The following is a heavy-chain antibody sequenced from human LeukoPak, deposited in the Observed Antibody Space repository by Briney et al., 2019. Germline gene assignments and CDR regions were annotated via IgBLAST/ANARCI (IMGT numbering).Heavy chain of an antibody. D-gene: IGHD6-19*01. CDR1: GYTFTCYY. CDR3: ARVVRSSGWYTPDY. CDR2: INPNSGGT. Sequence: GASLKVSCKASGYTFTCYYMHWVRQAPGQGLEWMGWINPNSGGTNYAQKFQGRVTMTRDTSISTAYMELSRLRSDDTAVYYCARVVRSSGWYTPDYWGQGTLVTVSS. J-gene: IGHJ4*02. V-gene: IGHV1-2*02.